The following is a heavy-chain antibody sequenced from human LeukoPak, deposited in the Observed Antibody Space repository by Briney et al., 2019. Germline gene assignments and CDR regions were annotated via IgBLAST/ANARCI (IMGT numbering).Heavy chain of an antibody. Sequence: SGGSLRLSCAASGFTFSSYAMSWVRQAPGKGLEWVSAISGSGGSTYYADSVKGRFTISRDNSNNTLYLQMNSLRAEDTAVYYCAKDRRLGGGYSYGGFDYWGQGTLVTVSS. CDR2: ISGSGGST. CDR3: AKDRRLGGGYSYGGFDY. CDR1: GFTFSSYA. J-gene: IGHJ4*02. D-gene: IGHD5-18*01. V-gene: IGHV3-23*01.